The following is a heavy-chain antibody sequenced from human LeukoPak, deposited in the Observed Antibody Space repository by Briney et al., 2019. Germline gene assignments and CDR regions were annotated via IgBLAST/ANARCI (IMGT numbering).Heavy chain of an antibody. V-gene: IGHV4-61*02. Sequence: SETLSLTCTVSGGSISSGTYYWSWIRQPAGKGLEWIGRIYTSGSTNYNPSLKSRVTISVDTSKNQFSLKLSSVTAADTAVYYCARQPRQQYLAPYYYYYYMDVWGKGTTVTVSS. CDR3: ARQPRQQYLAPYYYYYYMDV. J-gene: IGHJ6*03. D-gene: IGHD6-13*01. CDR1: GGSISSGTYY. CDR2: IYTSGST.